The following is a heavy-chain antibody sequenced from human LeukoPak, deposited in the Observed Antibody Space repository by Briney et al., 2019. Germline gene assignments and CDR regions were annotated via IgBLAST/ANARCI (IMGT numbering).Heavy chain of an antibody. V-gene: IGHV3-53*01. CDR3: ARPAVAGTRVYYFDY. J-gene: IGHJ4*02. CDR1: GFTVSSNY. Sequence: TGGSLRLSCAASGFTVSSNYMSWVRQAPGKGLEWVSVIYSGGSTYYADSVKGRFTISRDNSKNTLYLQMNSLRAEDTAVYYCARPAVAGTRVYYFDYWGQGTLVTVSS. CDR2: IYSGGST. D-gene: IGHD6-19*01.